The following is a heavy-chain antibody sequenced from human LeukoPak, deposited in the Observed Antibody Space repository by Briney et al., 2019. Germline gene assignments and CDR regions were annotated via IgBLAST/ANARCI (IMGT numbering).Heavy chain of an antibody. CDR2: IVVGSGNT. Sequence: GTPVTVSFKASGFTFTSSAMQWVRQARGQRLEWIGWIVVGSGNTNYAQKFQERVTITRDMSTSTAYMELSSLRSEDTAVYYCAADPERLNWFDPWGQGTLVTVSS. V-gene: IGHV1-58*02. J-gene: IGHJ5*02. CDR3: AADPERLNWFDP. CDR1: GFTFTSSA. D-gene: IGHD1-1*01.